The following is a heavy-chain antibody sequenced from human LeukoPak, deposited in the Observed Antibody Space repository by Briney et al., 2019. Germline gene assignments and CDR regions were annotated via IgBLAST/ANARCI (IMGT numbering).Heavy chain of an antibody. J-gene: IGHJ4*02. D-gene: IGHD3-22*01. CDR1: GFTFSSYW. CDR3: ARDSSGRSLGY. Sequence: GGSLRLSCAASGFTFSSYWMHWVRQAPGKGLVWVSRINSDGSTTSYGDSVEGRFTISRDGAKNTLYLEMNSLRAEDTAVYYCARDSSGRSLGYWGQGTLVTVSS. V-gene: IGHV3-74*01. CDR2: INSDGSTT.